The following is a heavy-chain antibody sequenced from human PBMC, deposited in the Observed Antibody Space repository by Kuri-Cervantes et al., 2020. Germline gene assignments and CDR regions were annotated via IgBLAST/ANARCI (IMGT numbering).Heavy chain of an antibody. CDR3: AGGQGYCSSTSCYQDAFDI. J-gene: IGHJ3*02. V-gene: IGHV3-30-3*01. CDR2: ISYDGSNK. Sequence: SCAASGFTFSSYAMHWVRQAPGKGLEWVAVISYDGSNKYYADSVKGRFTISRDNSKNTLYLQMNSLRAEDTAVYYCAGGQGYCSSTSCYQDAFDIWGQGTMVTVSS. D-gene: IGHD2-2*01. CDR1: GFTFSSYA.